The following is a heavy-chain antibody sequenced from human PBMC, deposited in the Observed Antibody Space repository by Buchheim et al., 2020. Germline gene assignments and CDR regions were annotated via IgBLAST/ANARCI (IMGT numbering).Heavy chain of an antibody. CDR1: GFTFSSYG. CDR2: IWYDGSNK. V-gene: IGHV3-33*01. CDR3: AREDWNDPGYYYYGMDV. D-gene: IGHD1-1*01. J-gene: IGHJ6*04. Sequence: QVQLVESGGGVVQPGRSLRLSCAASGFTFSSYGMHWVRQAPGKGLEWVAVIWYDGSNKYYADSVKGRFTISRDNSKNTLYLKMSSRRAEDRAVYYCAREDWNDPGYYYYGMDVGGKGTT.